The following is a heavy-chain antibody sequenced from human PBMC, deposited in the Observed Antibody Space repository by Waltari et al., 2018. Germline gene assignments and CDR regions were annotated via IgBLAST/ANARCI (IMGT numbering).Heavy chain of an antibody. CDR1: GWSFSGYY. V-gene: IGHV4-34*01. Sequence: QVQLQQWGAGLLKPSETLSLTCAVYGWSFSGYYWSWIRQPPGKGLEWIGEINHSGSTNYNPSLKSRVTISVDTSKNQFSLKLSSVTAADTAVYYCARGSGARRITMVRGVMALDYWGQGTLVTVSS. CDR2: INHSGST. CDR3: ARGSGARRITMVRGVMALDY. D-gene: IGHD3-10*01. J-gene: IGHJ4*02.